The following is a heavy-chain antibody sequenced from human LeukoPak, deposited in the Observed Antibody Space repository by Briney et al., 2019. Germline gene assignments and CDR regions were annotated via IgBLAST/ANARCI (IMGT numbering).Heavy chain of an antibody. CDR2: IYYSGST. CDR3: ARTFDY. Sequence: SETLSLTCSVSGGSISSVSHYWGWTRQSPGQGLEWIGSIYYSGSTYYNPSLKSRVTISVDTSKNQFSLRLSSVTAADTAVYYCARTFDYWGQGTLVTVSS. V-gene: IGHV4-39*01. J-gene: IGHJ4*02. CDR1: GGSISSVSHY.